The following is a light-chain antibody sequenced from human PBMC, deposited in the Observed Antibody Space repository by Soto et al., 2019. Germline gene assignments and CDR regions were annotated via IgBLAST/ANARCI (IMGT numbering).Light chain of an antibody. Sequence: QSALTQPPSVSGAPGHRITISCTGSSSNIGAGYDVHWYQQLPGTAPKLLIYGNNNRPSGVPDRFSGSKSGSSASLAITGLQAEDEADYYCQSYDSSLSRVFGTGTKVTVL. V-gene: IGLV1-40*01. CDR1: SSNIGAGYD. CDR2: GNN. J-gene: IGLJ1*01. CDR3: QSYDSSLSRV.